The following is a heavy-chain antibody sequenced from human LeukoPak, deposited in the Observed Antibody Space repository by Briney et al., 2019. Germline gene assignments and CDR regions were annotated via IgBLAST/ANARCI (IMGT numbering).Heavy chain of an antibody. D-gene: IGHD1-20*01. J-gene: IGHJ5*02. Sequence: PSETLSLTCAVYGGSFSGYYWSWIRQPPGKGLEWIGEINHSGSTNYNPSLKSRVTISVDTSKNQFSLKLSSVTAADTAVYYCARQNNWNDPSDPWGQGTLVTVSS. CDR1: GGSFSGYY. CDR3: ARQNNWNDPSDP. CDR2: INHSGST. V-gene: IGHV4-34*01.